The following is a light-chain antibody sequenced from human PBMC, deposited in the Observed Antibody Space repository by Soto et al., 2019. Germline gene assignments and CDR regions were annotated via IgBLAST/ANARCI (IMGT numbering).Light chain of an antibody. CDR3: QQAYNFPFP. CDR2: AAS. CDR1: QGISRW. Sequence: DIQMTQSPSSVSASVGDRITITCRASQGISRWLAWYQQKPGRAPKLLIYAASNLQTGVPSRFSGSGSGTDITLTITSLQAEDFATYHCQQAYNFPFPFGPGTKVDIK. J-gene: IGKJ3*01. V-gene: IGKV1-12*01.